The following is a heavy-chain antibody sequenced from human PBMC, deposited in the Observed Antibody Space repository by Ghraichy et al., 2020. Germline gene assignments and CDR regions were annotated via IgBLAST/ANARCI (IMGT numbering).Heavy chain of an antibody. CDR3: ARGGIGGMDV. CDR1: GGSFSGYF. Sequence: SETRSLTCAVYGGSFSGYFWSWIRQPPGKGLEWIGEINHSGSTNYNPSLKSRVTISVDTSKNQFSLKLSSVTAAHTAVYYCARGGIGGMDVWGQGTTVTVSS. J-gene: IGHJ6*02. D-gene: IGHD2-21*01. V-gene: IGHV4-34*01. CDR2: INHSGST.